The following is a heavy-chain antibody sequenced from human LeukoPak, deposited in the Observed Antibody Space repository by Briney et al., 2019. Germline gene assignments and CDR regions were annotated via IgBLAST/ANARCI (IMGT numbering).Heavy chain of an antibody. D-gene: IGHD4-17*01. J-gene: IGHJ6*03. V-gene: IGHV4-59*01. CDR3: ARAVTTAYYYYYMDV. CDR2: IYYSGST. CDR1: GGSISSYY. Sequence: SETLSLTSTVSGGSISSYYWSWIRQPPGKGREWIGYIYYSGSTNYNPSLKSRVTISVDTSKNQFSLKLSSVTAADTAVYYCARAVTTAYYYYYMDVWGKGTTVTVSS.